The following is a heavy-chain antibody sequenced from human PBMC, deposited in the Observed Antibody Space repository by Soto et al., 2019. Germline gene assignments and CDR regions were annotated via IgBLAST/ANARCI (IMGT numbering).Heavy chain of an antibody. Sequence: QITLKESGPSLVKPTQTLTLTCTFSGFSLSTSGVTVGWIRQPPGKALEWLGHICWDDEKRYSPSMMSRLTITKDPSKDQVALTLSNMAPVYTGICFCARRLIGQVIDWGFRSWCQATRLTVSS. CDR3: ARRLIGQVIDWGFRS. CDR1: GFSLSTSGVT. V-gene: IGHV2-5*02. J-gene: IGHJ1*01. D-gene: IGHD3-16*01. CDR2: ICWDDEK.